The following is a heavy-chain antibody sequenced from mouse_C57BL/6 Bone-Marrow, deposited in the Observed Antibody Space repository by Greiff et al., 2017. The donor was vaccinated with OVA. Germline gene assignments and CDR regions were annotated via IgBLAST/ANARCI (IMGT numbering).Heavy chain of an antibody. Sequence: DVQLQESGPGLVKPSQSLSLTCSVTGYSITSGYYWNWIRQFPGNKLEWMGYISYDGSNNYNPSLKNRISITRDTSKNQFFLKLNSVTTEDTATYYCARGEVITTVKDWYFDVWGTGTTVTVSS. CDR2: ISYDGSN. D-gene: IGHD1-1*01. J-gene: IGHJ1*03. CDR3: ARGEVITTVKDWYFDV. V-gene: IGHV3-6*01. CDR1: GYSITSGYY.